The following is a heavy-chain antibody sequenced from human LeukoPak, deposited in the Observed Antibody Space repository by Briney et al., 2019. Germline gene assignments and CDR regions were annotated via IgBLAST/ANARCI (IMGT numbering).Heavy chain of an antibody. V-gene: IGHV3-11*03. CDR2: IIGRCSYK. J-gene: IGHJ3*02. Sequence: GRSLGLSCAASVFPFSEYYMLWTPHAPGKGLEWVSYIIGRCSYKHYADSLKGRFTISRDNAKHTLYLQVKPERAEDAAVYYCARIAYSCDAFDIWSQGTMVFVSS. CDR3: ARIAYSCDAFDI. D-gene: IGHD1-26*01. CDR1: VFPFSEYY.